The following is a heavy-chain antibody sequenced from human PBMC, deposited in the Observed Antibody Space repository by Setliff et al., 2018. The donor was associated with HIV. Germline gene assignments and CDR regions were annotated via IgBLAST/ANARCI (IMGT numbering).Heavy chain of an antibody. CDR2: IYPGESDA. Sequence: GESLKISCKGSGYSFIRYWIGWVRQMPGKGLEWMGIIYPGESDARYSPSFQGQVTISADKSISTAYLQWSSLKASDTAIYFCVRHITNPRWAYFDYWGQGTPVTVSS. D-gene: IGHD1-20*01. J-gene: IGHJ4*02. CDR3: VRHITNPRWAYFDY. CDR1: GYSFIRYW. V-gene: IGHV5-51*01.